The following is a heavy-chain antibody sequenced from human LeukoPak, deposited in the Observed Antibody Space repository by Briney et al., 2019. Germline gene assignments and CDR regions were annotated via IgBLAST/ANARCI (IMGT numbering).Heavy chain of an antibody. Sequence: ASVKVSCKASGYTFTGYYMHWVRQAPGQGLEWMGWINPSGGSTSYAQKFQGRVTMTRDMSTSTVYMELSSLRSEDTAVYYCAMSLGELLDPIDYWGQGTLVTVSS. V-gene: IGHV1-46*01. D-gene: IGHD1-26*01. CDR3: AMSLGELLDPIDY. CDR1: GYTFTGYY. J-gene: IGHJ4*02. CDR2: INPSGGST.